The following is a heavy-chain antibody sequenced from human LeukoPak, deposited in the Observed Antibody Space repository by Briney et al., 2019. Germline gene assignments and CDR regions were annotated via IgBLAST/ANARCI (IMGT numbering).Heavy chain of an antibody. V-gene: IGHV4-59*08. J-gene: IGHJ4*02. Sequence: SETLSLTCTVSGGSISSYYWSWIRQPPGKGLEWIGYIYYSGSTNYNPSLKSRVTISVDTSKNQFSLKLSSVTAADTAVYYCARQDRTGYSYYFDYWGQGTLVTVSS. CDR2: IYYSGST. CDR1: GGSISSYY. D-gene: IGHD3/OR15-3a*01. CDR3: ARQDRTGYSYYFDY.